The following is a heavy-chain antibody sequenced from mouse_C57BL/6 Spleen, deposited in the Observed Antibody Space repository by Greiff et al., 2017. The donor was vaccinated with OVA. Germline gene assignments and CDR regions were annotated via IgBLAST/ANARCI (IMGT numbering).Heavy chain of an antibody. Sequence: QVQLQQPGAELVKPGASVKLSRKASGYTFTSYWMHWVKQRPGQGLEWIGMIDPNSGSTNYNEKVKSKATLTVDKSSSTAYMQLSSLTSEDSAVYSCARSYDSSFGFAYWGQGTLVTVSA. CDR2: IDPNSGST. D-gene: IGHD1-1*01. CDR1: GYTFTSYW. CDR3: ARSYDSSFGFAY. V-gene: IGHV1-64*01. J-gene: IGHJ3*01.